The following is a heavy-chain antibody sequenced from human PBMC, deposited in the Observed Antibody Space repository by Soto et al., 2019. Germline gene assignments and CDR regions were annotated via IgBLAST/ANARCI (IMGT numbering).Heavy chain of an antibody. V-gene: IGHV3-30-3*01. CDR2: ISYDGSNK. CDR3: AGDYYDSSGLWFYVFDI. J-gene: IGHJ3*02. Sequence: GGSLRLSCAASGFTFSSYAMHWVRQAPGKGLEWVAVISYDGSNKYYADSVKGRFTISRDNSKNTLYLQMNSLRAEDTAVYYCAGDYYDSSGLWFYVFDIWGQGTMVTVSS. D-gene: IGHD3-22*01. CDR1: GFTFSSYA.